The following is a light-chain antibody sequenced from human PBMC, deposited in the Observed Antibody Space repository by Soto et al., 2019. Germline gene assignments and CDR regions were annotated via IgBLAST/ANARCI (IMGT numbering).Light chain of an antibody. CDR2: KVS. CDR1: QSLLHSDGNTY. CDR3: MQGTQSTWT. V-gene: IGKV2-24*01. J-gene: IGKJ1*01. Sequence: DTVMTQTPLSSPVTLGQAASISCRSSQSLLHSDGNTYLSWFQQKPGQPPRLLIYKVSDRFSGVPDRFSGSGAGTDFTLTISRVEAEDAGVYYCMQGTQSTWTFGQGTKVDIK.